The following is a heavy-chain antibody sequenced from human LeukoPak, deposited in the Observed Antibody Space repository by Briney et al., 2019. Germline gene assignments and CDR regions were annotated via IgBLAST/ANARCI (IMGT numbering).Heavy chain of an antibody. CDR1: GGSFSGYY. CDR3: ARGSSSSWFSHYYGMDV. J-gene: IGHJ6*02. D-gene: IGHD6-13*01. Sequence: KASETLSLTCAVYGGSFSGYYWSWIRQPPGKGLEWIGEINHSGSTNYNPSLKSRVTISVDTSKNQFSLKLSSVTAADTAVYYCARGSSSSWFSHYYGMDVWGQGTTVTVSS. V-gene: IGHV4-34*01. CDR2: INHSGST.